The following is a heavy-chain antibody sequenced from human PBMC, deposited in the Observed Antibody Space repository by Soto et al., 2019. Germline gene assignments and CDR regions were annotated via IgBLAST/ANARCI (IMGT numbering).Heavy chain of an antibody. D-gene: IGHD3-9*01. V-gene: IGHV4-30-4*01. CDR2: IYYSVST. J-gene: IGHJ4*02. Sequence: QVQLQESGPGLVKPSQTLSLTCTVSGGSISSGDHCWSWIRQPPGKGLEWVGYIYYSVSTYYNPSLKSRVFISVDTSKNQFSLKLSSVTAADTAVYYCARDYDFLTGYYMFDYWGQGTLVTVSS. CDR3: ARDYDFLTGYYMFDY. CDR1: GGSISSGDHC.